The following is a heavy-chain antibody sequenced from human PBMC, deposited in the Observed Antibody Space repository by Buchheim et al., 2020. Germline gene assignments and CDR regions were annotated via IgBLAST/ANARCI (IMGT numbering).Heavy chain of an antibody. V-gene: IGHV3-74*01. Sequence: EVQLVESGGGLVQPGGSLRLSCAASGFTFSRYWMHWVRQAPGKGLVWVSRINSDGSTTLYAVSVRVRFTISRDNTKHLLYLQMNSLSAEDTAVYYCARGDCSGGSCYAYYGMDVWGQGTT. CDR3: ARGDCSGGSCYAYYGMDV. CDR1: GFTFSRYW. D-gene: IGHD2-15*01. CDR2: INSDGSTT. J-gene: IGHJ6*02.